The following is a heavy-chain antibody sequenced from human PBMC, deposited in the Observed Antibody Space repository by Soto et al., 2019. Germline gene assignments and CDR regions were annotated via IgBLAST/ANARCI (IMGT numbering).Heavy chain of an antibody. V-gene: IGHV1-69*02. CDR1: GGTFSSYT. Sequence: QVQLVQSGAEVKKPGSSVKVSCKASGGTFSSYTISWVRQAPGQGLEWMGRIIPIRGIANYAQKFKGRVTITADKSTSTDYMGLSSLRSEDTSVYYCARGRYCSGGSCLGYYYCMDVWGQGTTVTVSS. CDR2: IIPIRGIA. CDR3: ARGRYCSGGSCLGYYYCMDV. J-gene: IGHJ6*02. D-gene: IGHD2-15*01.